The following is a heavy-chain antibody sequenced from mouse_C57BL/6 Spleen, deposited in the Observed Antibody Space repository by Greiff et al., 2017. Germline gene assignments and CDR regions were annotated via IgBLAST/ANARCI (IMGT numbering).Heavy chain of an antibody. J-gene: IGHJ2*01. CDR2: IDPSDSYT. D-gene: IGHD2-4*01. CDR3: ARSRGYDYGYFDY. Sequence: VQLQQPGAELVMPGASVKLSCKASGYTFTSYWMPWVKQRPGQGLEWIGEIDPSDSYTNYNQKFKGKSTLTVDKSSSTAYMQLSSLTSEDSAVSYCARSRGYDYGYFDYWGQGTTLTVSS. V-gene: IGHV1-69*01. CDR1: GYTFTSYW.